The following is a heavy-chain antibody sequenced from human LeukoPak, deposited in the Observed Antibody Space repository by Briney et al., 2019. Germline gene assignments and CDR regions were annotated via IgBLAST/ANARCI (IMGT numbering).Heavy chain of an antibody. CDR2: IWYDGSNK. Sequence: GRSLRLSCAASGFTFSSYGMHWVRQAPGKGLEWVAVIWYDGSNKYYADSVKGRFAISRDNSKNMLFLEMNSLRTEDTAVYYCAKDWRWENNIMAFNVWGQGTVVTVSS. CDR1: GFTFSSYG. D-gene: IGHD1-26*01. CDR3: AKDWRWENNIMAFNV. J-gene: IGHJ3*01. V-gene: IGHV3-33*06.